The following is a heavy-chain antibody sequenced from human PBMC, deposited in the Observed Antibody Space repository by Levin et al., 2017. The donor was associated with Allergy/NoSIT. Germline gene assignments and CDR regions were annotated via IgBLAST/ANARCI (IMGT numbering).Heavy chain of an antibody. CDR2: ISGSGDAT. D-gene: IGHD2/OR15-2a*01. CDR1: GFTFTTYHA. Sequence: PGGSLRLSCAASGFTFTTYHAISWVRQAPGTGLEWVCDISGSGDATHYADSVKGRFTISRDNSKNPVSLQMNSLKADDTAAYYCAKLPAPGARILYDAFDVWGPGTVVAVSS. CDR3: AKLPAPGARILYDAFDV. V-gene: IGHV3-23*01. J-gene: IGHJ3*01.